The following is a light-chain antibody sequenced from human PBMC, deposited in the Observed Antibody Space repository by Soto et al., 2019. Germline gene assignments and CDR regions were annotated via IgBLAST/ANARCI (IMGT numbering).Light chain of an antibody. CDR1: QSVSSY. Sequence: EIVLTQSPGTLSLSPGERATLSCRASQSVSSYLAWYQQKPGHAPRLLIYGASSRATGIPVRFSGSGSGTDFTLTISRLEPEDFAVYYCQQYGSSPRTFGQGTKVEIK. CDR2: GAS. CDR3: QQYGSSPRT. J-gene: IGKJ1*01. V-gene: IGKV3-20*01.